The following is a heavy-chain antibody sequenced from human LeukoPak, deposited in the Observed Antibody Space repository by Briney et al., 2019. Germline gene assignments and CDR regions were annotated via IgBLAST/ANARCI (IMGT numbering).Heavy chain of an antibody. J-gene: IGHJ4*02. CDR2: ISAYNGNT. CDR3: ARDGTLLRYFDWLFPPHFDY. Sequence: ASVKVSCKASGYTFTSYGISWVRQAPGQGLEWMRWISAYNGNTNYAQKLQGRVTITTDTSTSTAYMELRSLRSDDTAVYYCARDGTLLRYFDWLFPPHFDYWGQGTLVTVSS. CDR1: GYTFTSYG. D-gene: IGHD3-9*01. V-gene: IGHV1-18*04.